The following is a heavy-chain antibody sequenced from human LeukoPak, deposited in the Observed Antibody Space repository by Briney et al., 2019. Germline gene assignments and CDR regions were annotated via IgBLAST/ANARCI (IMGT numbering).Heavy chain of an antibody. CDR3: ARDLGSGWYELDY. CDR1: GYTFTSYG. CDR2: ISAYNGNT. J-gene: IGHJ4*02. D-gene: IGHD6-19*01. V-gene: IGHV1-18*01. Sequence: ASVKVSCKASGYTFTSYGISWVRQAPGQGLEWMGWISAYNGNTNYAQKFQGWVTMTRDTSISTAYMELSRLRSDDTAVYYCARDLGSGWYELDYWGQGTLVTVSS.